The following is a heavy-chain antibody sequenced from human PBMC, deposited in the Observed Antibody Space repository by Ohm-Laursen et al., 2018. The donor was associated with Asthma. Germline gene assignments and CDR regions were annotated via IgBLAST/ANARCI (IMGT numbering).Heavy chain of an antibody. CDR2: ISYDGSNK. D-gene: IGHD3-22*01. CDR1: GFTFSSYG. V-gene: IGHV3-30*03. J-gene: IGHJ4*02. Sequence: SLRLSCAASGFTFSSYGMHWVRLAPGTGLEWVAVISYDGSNKYYADSVKGRFTISRDNAKNSLYLQMNSLRAEDTAVYYCARDNYYDSSGYYYVFDYWGQGTLVTVSS. CDR3: ARDNYYDSSGYYYVFDY.